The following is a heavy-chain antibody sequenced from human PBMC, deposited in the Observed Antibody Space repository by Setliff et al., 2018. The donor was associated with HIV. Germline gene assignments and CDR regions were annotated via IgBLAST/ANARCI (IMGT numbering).Heavy chain of an antibody. D-gene: IGHD2-15*01. V-gene: IGHV4-34*01. CDR1: GGSFSNYY. J-gene: IGHJ5*02. Sequence: PSETLSLTCAVYGGSFSNYYWSWIRQSPGEGLEWIGEINHGGSTNYNPSLRSRATISFDTSKNQFSLNLTSVTAADTAVYYCARAPFRGGSFGWFDPWGQGTLVTVSS. CDR2: INHGGST. CDR3: ARAPFRGGSFGWFDP.